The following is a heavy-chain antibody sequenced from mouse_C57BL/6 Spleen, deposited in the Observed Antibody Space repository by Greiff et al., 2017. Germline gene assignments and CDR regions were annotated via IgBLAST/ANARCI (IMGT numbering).Heavy chain of an antibody. D-gene: IGHD1-1*01. CDR3: ARGGSGSSYGFAY. Sequence: QVQLQQPGAELVKPGASVKMSCKASGYTFTSYWITWVKQRPEQGLEWIGDIYPGSGSTNYNEKFQSKATLTADTSSSTAYMQLSSLTSEDSAVYYCARGGSGSSYGFAYGGQGTLVTVAA. CDR1: GYTFTSYW. V-gene: IGHV1-55*01. J-gene: IGHJ3*01. CDR2: IYPGSGST.